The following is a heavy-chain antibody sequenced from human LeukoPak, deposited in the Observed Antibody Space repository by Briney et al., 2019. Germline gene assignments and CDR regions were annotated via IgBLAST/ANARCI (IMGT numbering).Heavy chain of an antibody. V-gene: IGHV3-48*03. J-gene: IGHJ4*02. CDR3: ASRARGHSYGLLDY. CDR2: TSPSGSTI. Sequence: PGGSLRLSCAASGFIFSTYEMNWVRQAPGKGLEWISFTSPSGSTIYYADSVKGRFSISRDDAKNSPYLQMNSLRAEDTAVYYCASRARGHSYGLLDYWGQGTLVTPSA. CDR1: GFIFSTYE. D-gene: IGHD5-18*01.